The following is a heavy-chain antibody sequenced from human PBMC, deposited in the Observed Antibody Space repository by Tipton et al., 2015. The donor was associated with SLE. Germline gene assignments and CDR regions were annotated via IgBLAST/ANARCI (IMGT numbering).Heavy chain of an antibody. CDR1: GVFFSRGGYY. V-gene: IGHV4-31*03. J-gene: IGHJ6*03. CDR3: AREFRIAAAGAYYYYYMDV. D-gene: IGHD6-13*01. CDR2: IYLSGST. Sequence: TLSLTCTVSGVFFSRGGYYWSWIRQHPGKGLEWIGYIYLSGSTYYNPSLKRRVTISIDTSRNQFSLKLTSVTAADTALYYCAREFRIAAAGAYYYYYMDVWGKGTTVVVSS.